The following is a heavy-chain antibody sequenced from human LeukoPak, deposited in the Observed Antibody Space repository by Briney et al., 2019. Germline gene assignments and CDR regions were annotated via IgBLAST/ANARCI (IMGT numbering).Heavy chain of an antibody. V-gene: IGHV3-7*03. J-gene: IGHJ6*03. Sequence: PGGSLRLSCAASGFTFSSYWMSWVRQAPGKGLEWVANIKQDGSEKDYVDSVKGRFTISRDNAKNSLYLQMNSLRAEDTAVYYCARVLSGRGSLYDYYYYMDVWGKGTTVTISS. D-gene: IGHD3-10*01. CDR1: GFTFSSYW. CDR3: ARVLSGRGSLYDYYYYMDV. CDR2: IKQDGSEK.